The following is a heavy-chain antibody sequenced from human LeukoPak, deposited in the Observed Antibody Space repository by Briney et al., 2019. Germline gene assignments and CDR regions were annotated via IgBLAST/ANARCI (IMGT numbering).Heavy chain of an antibody. Sequence: VGSLRLSCAASGFTVSGNYMTCVRQVSGKGREWVSVIYSGGSTYYTDSVQGRFSISRDNSQNTLYLQMNSLRAEDTAVYYCAAPLTVIPYWGQGTLVTVSS. CDR1: GFTVSGNY. D-gene: IGHD4-17*01. CDR2: IYSGGST. J-gene: IGHJ4*02. V-gene: IGHV3-66*01. CDR3: AAPLTVIPY.